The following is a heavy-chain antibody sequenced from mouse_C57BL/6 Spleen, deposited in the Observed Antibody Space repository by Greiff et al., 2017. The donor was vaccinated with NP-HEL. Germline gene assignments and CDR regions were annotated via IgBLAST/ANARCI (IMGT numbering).Heavy chain of an antibody. Sequence: EVQLVESGGGLVKPGGSLKLSCAASGFTFSSYAMSWVRQTPEKRLEWVATISDGGSYTYYPDNVKGRFTISRDNAKNNLYLQMSHLKSEDTAMYYCASMGYGSGWFAYWGQGTLVTVSA. D-gene: IGHD1-1*01. V-gene: IGHV5-4*01. CDR2: ISDGGSYT. CDR1: GFTFSSYA. J-gene: IGHJ3*01. CDR3: ASMGYGSGWFAY.